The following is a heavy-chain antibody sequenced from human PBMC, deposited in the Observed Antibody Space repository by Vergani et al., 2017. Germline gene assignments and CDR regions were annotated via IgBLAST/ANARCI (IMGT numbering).Heavy chain of an antibody. J-gene: IGHJ4*02. CDR3: ARGGSGSYYLVY. V-gene: IGHV3-30*03. D-gene: IGHD1-26*01. Sequence: QVQLVESGGGVVQPGRSLRLSCAASGFTFSSYGMHWVRQAPGQGLEWVAVISYDGSNKYYADSVKGRFTISRDNAKNSLYLQMNSLRAEDTAVYYCARGGSGSYYLVYWGQGTLVTVSS. CDR2: ISYDGSNK. CDR1: GFTFSSYG.